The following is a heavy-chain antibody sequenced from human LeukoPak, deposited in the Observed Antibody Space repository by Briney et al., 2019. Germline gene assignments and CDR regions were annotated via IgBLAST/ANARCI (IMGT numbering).Heavy chain of an antibody. V-gene: IGHV3-30*04. Sequence: GGSLRLSCAASGFTFSSYAMHWVRQAPGKGLEWVAVISYDGSNKYYADSVKGRFTISRDNAKNSLSLQMNSLRAEDTAVYYCASGKWLAPLGYWGQGTLVTVSS. J-gene: IGHJ4*02. CDR1: GFTFSSYA. D-gene: IGHD6-19*01. CDR3: ASGKWLAPLGY. CDR2: ISYDGSNK.